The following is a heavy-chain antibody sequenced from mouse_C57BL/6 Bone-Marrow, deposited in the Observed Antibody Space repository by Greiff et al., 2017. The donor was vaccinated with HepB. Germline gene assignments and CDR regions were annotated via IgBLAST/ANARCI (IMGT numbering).Heavy chain of an antibody. D-gene: IGHD2-4*01. CDR3: ARPAYYDYDGTWFAY. CDR1: GYTFTSYW. CDR2: IDPSDSYT. V-gene: IGHV1-50*01. J-gene: IGHJ3*01. Sequence: QVQLQQPGAELVKPGASVKLSCKASGYTFTSYWMQWVKQRPGQGLEWIGEIDPSDSYTNYNQKFKGKATLTVDTSSSTAYMQLSSLTSEDSAVYYCARPAYYDYDGTWFAYWGQGTLVTVSA.